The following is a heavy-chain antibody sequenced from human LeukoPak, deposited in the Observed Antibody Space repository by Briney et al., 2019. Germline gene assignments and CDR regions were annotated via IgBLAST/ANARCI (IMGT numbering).Heavy chain of an antibody. D-gene: IGHD2-2*01. CDR2: IYYSGST. Sequence: SQTLSLTCAVSGGSISSGGYSWSWIRQPPGKGLEWIGYIYYSGSTYYNPSLKSRVTISVDTSKNQFSLKLSSVTAADTAVYYCARGNHDCSSTSCYSYWFDPWGQGTLVTVSS. J-gene: IGHJ5*02. V-gene: IGHV4-30-4*07. CDR3: ARGNHDCSSTSCYSYWFDP. CDR1: GGSISSGGYS.